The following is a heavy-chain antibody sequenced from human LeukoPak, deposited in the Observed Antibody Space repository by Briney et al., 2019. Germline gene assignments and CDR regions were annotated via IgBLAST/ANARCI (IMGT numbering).Heavy chain of an antibody. V-gene: IGHV3-11*01. CDR2: ISTSGSTI. J-gene: IGHJ3*02. CDR1: GFTFSDYY. D-gene: IGHD2-15*01. CDR3: ARSYCSGGDCYDTFDI. Sequence: PGGSLRLSCAASGFTFSDYYMSWIRQAPGKGLEWVSYISTSGSTIYYADSVKGRSTISRDNAKNSMYLQMNSLRAEDTAVYYCARSYCSGGDCYDTFDIWGQGTMVTVSS.